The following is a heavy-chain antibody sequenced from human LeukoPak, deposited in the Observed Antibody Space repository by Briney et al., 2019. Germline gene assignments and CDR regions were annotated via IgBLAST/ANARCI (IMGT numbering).Heavy chain of an antibody. CDR2: ISYDGSNK. V-gene: IGHV3-30-3*01. Sequence: GGSLRLSCAASGFTFSSYAMHWVRQAPGKGLEWVAVISYDGSNKYYADSVKGRFTISRDNSKNTLFLQMNSLRVEDAAVYYCAKDRQDYGAFWGQGALVTVSS. CDR3: AKDRQDYGAF. D-gene: IGHD4/OR15-4a*01. CDR1: GFTFSSYA. J-gene: IGHJ4*02.